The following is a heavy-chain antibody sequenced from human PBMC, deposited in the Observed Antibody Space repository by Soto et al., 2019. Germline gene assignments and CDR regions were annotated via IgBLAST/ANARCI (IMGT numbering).Heavy chain of an antibody. Sequence: GASVKVSCKASGGTFSSYAISWVRQAPGQGLEWMGGIIPIFGTANYAQKFQGRVTITADKSTSTAYMELRSLTSDDTAMYYCARDTESNRYNDWGQGTLVTVSS. CDR1: GGTFSSYA. J-gene: IGHJ1*01. CDR2: IIPIFGTA. CDR3: ARDTESNRYND. V-gene: IGHV1-69*06. D-gene: IGHD1-20*01.